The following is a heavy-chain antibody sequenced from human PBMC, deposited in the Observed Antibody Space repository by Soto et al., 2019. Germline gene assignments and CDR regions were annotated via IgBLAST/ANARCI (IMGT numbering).Heavy chain of an antibody. CDR3: AKEQSYGYWRTADY. CDR1: GFTFSSCG. J-gene: IGHJ4*02. Sequence: QVQLVESGGGVVQPGRSLRLSCAASGFTFSSCGMHWVRQAPGKGLEWVAVVTYEEREKYYADSVKGRFTISRDNSKNTVYLQMNSLRVEDTAVYYCAKEQSYGYWRTADYWGQGTLITVSS. V-gene: IGHV3-30*18. D-gene: IGHD6-25*01. CDR2: VTYEEREK.